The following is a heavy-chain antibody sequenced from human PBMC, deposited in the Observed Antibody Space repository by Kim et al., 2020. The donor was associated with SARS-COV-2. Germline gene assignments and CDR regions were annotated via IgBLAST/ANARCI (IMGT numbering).Heavy chain of an antibody. CDR3: MKGTATDN. CDR2: ISGSGSGT. V-gene: IGHV3-23*01. D-gene: IGHD1-1*01. CDR1: GFTFNTYA. J-gene: IGHJ4*02. Sequence: GGSLRLSCAASGFTFNTYAMCWVRQAPGKGLEWVSVISGSGSGTFYAESVKGRFTISRDNSKNTVYMQMNSLRDEDTAVYYCMKGTATDNWGQGTLVTVSS.